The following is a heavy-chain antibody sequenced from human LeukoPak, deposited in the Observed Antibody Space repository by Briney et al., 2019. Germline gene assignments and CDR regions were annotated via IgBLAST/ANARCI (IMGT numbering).Heavy chain of an antibody. CDR2: IYPGDSDT. D-gene: IGHD6-13*01. CDR3: ARHAYGAAAGTESGFDP. CDR1: GYSFTSYW. Sequence: GESLKISCKGSGYSFTSYWIGWVRPMPGKGLEWMGIIYPGDSDTRYSPSFQGQVTISADKSISTAYLQWSSLKASDTAMYYCARHAYGAAAGTESGFDPWGQGTLVTVSS. V-gene: IGHV5-51*01. J-gene: IGHJ5*02.